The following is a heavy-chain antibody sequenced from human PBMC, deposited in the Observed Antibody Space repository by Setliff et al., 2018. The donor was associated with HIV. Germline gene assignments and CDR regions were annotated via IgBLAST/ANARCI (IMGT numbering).Heavy chain of an antibody. CDR1: GASASGAYF. V-gene: IGHV4-34*01. J-gene: IGHJ6*03. CDR2: LNHSGST. D-gene: IGHD3-10*01. Sequence: PSETLSLTCTVPGASASGAYFWSWIRHLPGTGLEWIGELNHSGSTNYNPSLKSRVTISVDTSKNQFCMKLSSVTAADSAVYYCATCRPSGTYSPSPYCYHYCIVGWGKGTTV. CDR3: ATCRPSGTYSPSPYCYHYCIVG.